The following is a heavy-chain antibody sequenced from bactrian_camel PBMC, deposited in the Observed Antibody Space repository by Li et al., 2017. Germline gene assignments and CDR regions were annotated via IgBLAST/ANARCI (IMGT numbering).Heavy chain of an antibody. CDR1: GYTTRTNC. CDR2: IYTSGSAT. Sequence: HVQLVESGGVSVPPGGSMTLSCTPSGYTTRTNCMGWFRQTPGKEREGVAGIYTSGSATIYADSVKGRFTISQDVAKSTVYLQMNSLKPEDTAMYYCGASRVLMTPTQALTISSLFRFWGQGTQVTVSS. D-gene: IGHD3*01. V-gene: IGHV3S6*01. CDR3: GASRVLMTPTQALTISSLFRF. J-gene: IGHJ4*01.